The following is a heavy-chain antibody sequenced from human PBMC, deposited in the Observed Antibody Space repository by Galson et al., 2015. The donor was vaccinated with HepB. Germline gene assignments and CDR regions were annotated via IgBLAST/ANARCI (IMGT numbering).Heavy chain of an antibody. Sequence: SLRLSCAASGFTFSSYAMSWVRQAPGKGLEWVSAISGRGGSTYYADSGKRRFTISRDNSKNTLYLQMNSLRAEDTAVDYCAKNEARNYYYGMDVWGQGTTVTVSS. CDR1: GFTFSSYA. D-gene: IGHD1-1*01. J-gene: IGHJ6*02. CDR3: AKNEARNYYYGMDV. CDR2: ISGRGGST. V-gene: IGHV3-23*01.